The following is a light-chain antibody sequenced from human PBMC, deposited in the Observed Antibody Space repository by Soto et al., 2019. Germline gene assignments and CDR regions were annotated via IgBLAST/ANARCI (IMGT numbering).Light chain of an antibody. CDR3: QQYGSSPPIT. CDR1: HSVSSSY. Sequence: EIVLTQSPGTLSFSPGERATLSCRASHSVSSSYLAWYQQKPGQAPRLLIYGASSGATGIPDRFSGSGSGTDFTLTISRLEPEDFAVYYCQQYGSSPPITFGQGTRLEIK. V-gene: IGKV3-20*01. J-gene: IGKJ5*01. CDR2: GAS.